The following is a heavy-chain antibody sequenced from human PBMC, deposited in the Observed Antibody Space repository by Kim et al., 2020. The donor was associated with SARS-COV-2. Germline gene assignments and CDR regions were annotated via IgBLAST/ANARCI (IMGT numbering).Heavy chain of an antibody. V-gene: IGHV3-23*01. Sequence: GGSLRLSCTVSGVAFSNYAMTWVRQVPEKGLEWVSAVSGSGDKTYYADSVKGRFTISRDNSKSTLYLQMNSLRADDTAIYYCALKGSFGSGYGGQGTLVTVSS. D-gene: IGHD3-3*01. J-gene: IGHJ4*02. CDR2: VSGSGDKT. CDR3: ALKGSFGSGY. CDR1: GVAFSNYA.